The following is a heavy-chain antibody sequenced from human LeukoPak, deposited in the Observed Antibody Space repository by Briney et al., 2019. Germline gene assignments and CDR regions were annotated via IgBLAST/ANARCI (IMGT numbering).Heavy chain of an antibody. CDR2: IYYSGST. V-gene: IGHV4-31*03. D-gene: IGHD3-22*01. CDR3: AREAARFYYDSSGYHNWFDP. J-gene: IGHJ5*02. CDR1: GGSISSGGYY. Sequence: PSETLSLPCTVSGGSISSGGYYWSWIRQHPGKGLEWIGYIYYSGSTYYNPSLKSRVTISVDTSKNQFSLKLSSVTAADTAVYYCAREAARFYYDSSGYHNWFDPWGQGTLVTVSS.